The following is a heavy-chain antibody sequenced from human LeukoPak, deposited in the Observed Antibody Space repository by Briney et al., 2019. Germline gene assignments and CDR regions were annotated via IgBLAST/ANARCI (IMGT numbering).Heavy chain of an antibody. V-gene: IGHV3-30*18. CDR2: ISYDGSYK. CDR1: GFTFSGYG. CDR3: AKWDFDY. Sequence: GGSLRLSCAASGFTFSGYGMHWVRQAPGKGLEWVAVISYDGSYKYYADSVQGRFTISRDNSKNTPYLKMNSLRPDDTAVYYCAKWDFDYWGQGTLVTVSS. J-gene: IGHJ4*02.